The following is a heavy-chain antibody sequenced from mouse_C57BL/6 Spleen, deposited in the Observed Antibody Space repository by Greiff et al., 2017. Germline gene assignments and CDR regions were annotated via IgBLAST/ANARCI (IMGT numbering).Heavy chain of an antibody. CDR1: GYTFTDYE. V-gene: IGHV1-15*01. J-gene: IGHJ3*01. Sequence: QVQLQQSGAELVRPGASVMLSCKASGYTFTDYEMHWVKQTPVHGLEWIGAIDPETGGTAYNQKFKGKAILTADKSSSTAYMELRSLTSEDSAVYYCTRYPFAYWGLGTLVTVSA. D-gene: IGHD1-1*01. CDR3: TRYPFAY. CDR2: IDPETGGT.